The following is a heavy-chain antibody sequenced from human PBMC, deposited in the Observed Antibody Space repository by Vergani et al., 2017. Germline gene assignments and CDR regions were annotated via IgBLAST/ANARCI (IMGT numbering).Heavy chain of an antibody. CDR1: GFTFSRYW. V-gene: IGHV3-7*01. J-gene: IGHJ4*02. D-gene: IGHD3/OR15-3a*01. CDR3: ARDDDFWTGHYNY. Sequence: EVQLVEAGGGLVQPGGSLRLSCAASGFTFSRYWMSWVRQAPGKGLEWVANIKEDGNEKHYVDSVKGRFSISRDNAKNSLYLQMSSLRAEDTAVYYCARDDDFWTGHYNYWGQGTLVTVSS. CDR2: IKEDGNEK.